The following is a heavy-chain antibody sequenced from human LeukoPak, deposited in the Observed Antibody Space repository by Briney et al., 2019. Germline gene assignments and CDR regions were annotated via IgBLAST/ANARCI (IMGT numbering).Heavy chain of an antibody. J-gene: IGHJ4*02. CDR3: ARGQGAAPFDY. Sequence: SETLSLTCSVSGDSISSGGSISSGIWWNWVRQPPGKGLEWIGEIHHSGRTSYNPSLKSRFTLSVDKSKNQISLNLTSVTAADTAVYYCARGQGAAPFDYWGQGTLVTVSS. CDR2: IHHSGRT. CDR1: GDSISSGGSISSGIW. V-gene: IGHV4/OR15-8*01. D-gene: IGHD2-15*01.